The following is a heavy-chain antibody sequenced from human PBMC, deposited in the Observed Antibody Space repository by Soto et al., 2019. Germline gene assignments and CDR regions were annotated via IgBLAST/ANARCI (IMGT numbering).Heavy chain of an antibody. CDR2: IYYSGST. D-gene: IGHD2-15*01. J-gene: IGHJ4*02. CDR3: ARDNGGNQKFDL. CDR1: GGSIRSVGSY. Sequence: KTSETLSLTCSVSGGSIRSVGSYWSWIRQHPGKGLDYIGYIYYSGSTYYNPTLKSRLSISVDASKNQFSLKLTSVTAADTAVYFCARDNGGNQKFDLWGQGTLVTVSS. V-gene: IGHV4-31*03.